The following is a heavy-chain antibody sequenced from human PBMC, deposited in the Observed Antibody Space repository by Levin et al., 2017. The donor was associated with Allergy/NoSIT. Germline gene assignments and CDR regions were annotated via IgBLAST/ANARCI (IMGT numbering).Heavy chain of an antibody. Sequence: SVKVSCKASGGTFSSYTISWVRQAPGQGLEWMGRIIPILGIANYAQKFQGRVTITADKSTSTAYMELSSLRSEDTAVYYCARVYPIAAAGRGFSNWFDPWGQGTLVTVSS. J-gene: IGHJ5*02. V-gene: IGHV1-69*02. D-gene: IGHD6-13*01. CDR1: GGTFSSYT. CDR3: ARVYPIAAAGRGFSNWFDP. CDR2: IIPILGIA.